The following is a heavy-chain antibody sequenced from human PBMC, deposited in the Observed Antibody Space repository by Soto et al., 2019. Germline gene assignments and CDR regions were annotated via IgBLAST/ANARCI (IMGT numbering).Heavy chain of an antibody. J-gene: IGHJ6*02. CDR3: AKDLGARNNWNLHPPYYYYYGMDV. Sequence: SLRLSCAASGFTFSSYGMHWVRQAPGKGLEWVAVISYDGSNKYYADSVKGRITISRDNSKNTLYLQMNSLRAEDTAVYYCAKDLGARNNWNLHPPYYYYYGMDVWGQGTTVTVSS. D-gene: IGHD1-20*01. CDR1: GFTFSSYG. CDR2: ISYDGSNK. V-gene: IGHV3-30*18.